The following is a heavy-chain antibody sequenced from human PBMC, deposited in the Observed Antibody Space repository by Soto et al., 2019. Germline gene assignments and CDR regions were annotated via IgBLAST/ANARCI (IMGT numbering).Heavy chain of an antibody. CDR1: GFTFNIYS. J-gene: IGHJ4*02. Sequence: LRLSCAASGFTFNIYSMNWVRQAPGKGLEWVSFISSSSSYMYYADSVKGRFTISRDNAKNSLYLQMNSLRAEDTAVYYCARDRYGDYLFDSWGQGTLVTVSS. CDR3: ARDRYGDYLFDS. CDR2: ISSSSSYM. D-gene: IGHD4-17*01. V-gene: IGHV3-21*01.